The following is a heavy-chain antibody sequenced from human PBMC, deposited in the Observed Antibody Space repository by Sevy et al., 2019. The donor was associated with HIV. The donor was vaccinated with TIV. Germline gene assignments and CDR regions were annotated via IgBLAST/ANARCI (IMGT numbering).Heavy chain of an antibody. CDR1: GDSISSYY. CDR3: GRAYGDSVTDHWNFDL. CDR2: AYYSGST. D-gene: IGHD4-17*01. Sequence: SETLSLTCTVSGDSISSYYWSWIRQPPGKGLEYIGYAYYSGSTNYNPSLKSRVTISVDTSKNQFSLKLNSVTAADTAVYYCGRAYGDSVTDHWNFDLWGRGTLVTVSS. J-gene: IGHJ2*01. V-gene: IGHV4-59*13.